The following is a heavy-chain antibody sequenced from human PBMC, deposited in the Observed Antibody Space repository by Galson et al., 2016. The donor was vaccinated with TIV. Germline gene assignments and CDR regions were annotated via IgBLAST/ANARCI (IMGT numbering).Heavy chain of an antibody. V-gene: IGHV1-69*13. J-gene: IGHJ6*02. Sequence: SVKVSCKASGDTFSSFVISWVRQAPGQGLEWMGGIIPLFGEAHYAQKFQGRVTISADESTSTVYMELSGLSSGDTTMYYCAKCRNTAMDTYYYYYGLDVWGQGTTVTVSS. D-gene: IGHD5-18*01. CDR2: IIPLFGEA. CDR1: GDTFSSFV. CDR3: AKCRNTAMDTYYYYYGLDV.